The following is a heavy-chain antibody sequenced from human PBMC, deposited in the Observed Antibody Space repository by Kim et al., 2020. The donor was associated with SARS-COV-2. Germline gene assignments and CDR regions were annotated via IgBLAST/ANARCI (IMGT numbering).Heavy chain of an antibody. D-gene: IGHD5-18*01. J-gene: IGHJ4*02. CDR3: ARPSVNNGYYRY. V-gene: IGHV4-39*01. CDR2: IIYSGTA. CDR1: GGSISRSNYY. Sequence: SETLSLTCSVSGGSISRSNYYWAWIRQPPGKGLEWLGSIIYSGTASYNPSLKGRVTISVDTSKNQFSLKLNSVTAADTAVYYCARPSVNNGYYRYWGQGILVNVSS.